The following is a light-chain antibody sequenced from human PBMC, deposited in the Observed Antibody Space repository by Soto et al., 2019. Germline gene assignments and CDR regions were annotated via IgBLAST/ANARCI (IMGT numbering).Light chain of an antibody. Sequence: DIPMTQSPSSLSASVGDRVTITCQASQDISNYLNWYQQKPGKAPKLLIYDASNLETGVPSRFSGSGSGTDVTFTISSLQPEDIATYYCQQYDNLPLTFGGGTKVEI. CDR3: QQYDNLPLT. V-gene: IGKV1-33*01. J-gene: IGKJ4*01. CDR2: DAS. CDR1: QDISNY.